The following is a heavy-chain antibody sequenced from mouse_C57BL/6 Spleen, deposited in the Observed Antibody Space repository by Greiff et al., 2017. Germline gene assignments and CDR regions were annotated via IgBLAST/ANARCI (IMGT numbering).Heavy chain of an antibody. D-gene: IGHD2-5*01. CDR1: GFNLNDYY. Sequence: VQPPQPGAELVRPGASVKLSCTASGFNLNDYYMHWVKQRPEQGLEWIGRIDPEDVNTKYAPKFQGKATMPAETSSNTAYLQISSLTSEDTAVYSCIYYYSNYGGFGYWGQGTTLTVSS. J-gene: IGHJ2*01. CDR2: IDPEDVNT. V-gene: IGHV14-1*01. CDR3: IYYYSNYGGFGY.